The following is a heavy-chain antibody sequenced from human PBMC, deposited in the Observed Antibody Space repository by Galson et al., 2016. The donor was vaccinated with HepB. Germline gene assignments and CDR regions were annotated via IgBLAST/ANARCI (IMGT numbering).Heavy chain of an antibody. CDR3: ARDWSDSFGYYTT. V-gene: IGHV4-30-4*01. CDR1: GGSINSGDYY. CDR2: IYYSGST. D-gene: IGHD3-3*01. Sequence: TLSLTCTLSGGSINSGDYYWNWIRQPPGKGLEWIGYIYYSGSTYYNPSLKSRVTISVDTSKKQFSLKLRSVTAADTAVYYCARDWSDSFGYYTTWGQGTLVTVSS. J-gene: IGHJ5*02.